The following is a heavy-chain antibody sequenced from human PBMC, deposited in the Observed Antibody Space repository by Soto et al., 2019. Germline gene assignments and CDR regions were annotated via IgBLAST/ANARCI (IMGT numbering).Heavy chain of an antibody. CDR2: VYQTGTT. Sequence: SETLSLTCTVSGASISTNKWWTWVRRAPGKGLEWIGQVYQTGTTKYNPSLRSRVTMSVDKSNNQFSLRVTSVIAADTAVYSCAISREGNTGFSEYFEQWGQGTQVTVSS. D-gene: IGHD2-8*02. CDR1: GASISTNKW. V-gene: IGHV4-4*02. CDR3: AISREGNTGFSEYFEQ. J-gene: IGHJ1*01.